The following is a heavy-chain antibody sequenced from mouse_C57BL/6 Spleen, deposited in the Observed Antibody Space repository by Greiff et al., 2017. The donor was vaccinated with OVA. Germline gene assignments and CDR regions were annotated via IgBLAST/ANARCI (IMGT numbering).Heavy chain of an antibody. Sequence: QVQLKESGAELVRPGASVTLSGKGSGETGTYYEMHWVKQTPAPRMEWIGALPTQPCGTSYNQKFKGKAILTADKSSSTAYMELRSLTSEDSAVYYCTRAGRAYWGQGTLVTVSA. J-gene: IGHJ3*01. CDR1: GETGTYYE. V-gene: IGHV1-15*01. CDR2: LPTQPCGT. D-gene: IGHD4-1*01. CDR3: TRAGRAY.